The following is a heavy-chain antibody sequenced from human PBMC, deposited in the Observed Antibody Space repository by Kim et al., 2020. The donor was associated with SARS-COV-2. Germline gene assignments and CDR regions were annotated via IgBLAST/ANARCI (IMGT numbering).Heavy chain of an antibody. Sequence: SVKVSCKASGGTFSSYAISWVRQAPGQGLEWMGGIIPIFGTANYAQKFQGRVTITADESTSTAYMELSSLRSEDTAVYYCAGKVVPAAMPWFDPWGQGTLVTVSS. CDR2: IIPIFGTA. CDR3: AGKVVPAAMPWFDP. J-gene: IGHJ5*02. V-gene: IGHV1-69*13. CDR1: GGTFSSYA. D-gene: IGHD2-2*01.